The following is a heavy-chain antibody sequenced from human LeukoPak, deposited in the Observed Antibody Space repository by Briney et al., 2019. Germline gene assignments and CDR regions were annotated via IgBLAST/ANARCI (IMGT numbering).Heavy chain of an antibody. CDR1: GGSISSSSYY. CDR2: TYYSGST. D-gene: IGHD3-10*01. CDR3: ARNGQYYGSGRYFQH. Sequence: PSETLSLTCTVSGGSISSSSYYWGWIRQPPGKGLEWIGSTYYSGSTYYNPSLKSRVTISVDTSKNQFSLKLSSVTAADTAVYYCARNGQYYGSGRYFQHWGQGTLVTVSS. J-gene: IGHJ1*01. V-gene: IGHV4-39*07.